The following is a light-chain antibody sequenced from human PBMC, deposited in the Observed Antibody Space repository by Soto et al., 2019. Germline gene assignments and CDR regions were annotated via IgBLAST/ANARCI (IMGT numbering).Light chain of an antibody. V-gene: IGLV1-47*01. Sequence: QSVLTQPPSASGTPGQRVTISCSGSSSNIGSNYVYCYQQLPGTAPKLLIYKNDQRPSGVPDRFSGSKSGTSASLAISGLRSEDEADYYCAAWDDSMSGYGFGAGTKVXV. CDR1: SSNIGSNY. J-gene: IGLJ1*01. CDR3: AAWDDSMSGYG. CDR2: KND.